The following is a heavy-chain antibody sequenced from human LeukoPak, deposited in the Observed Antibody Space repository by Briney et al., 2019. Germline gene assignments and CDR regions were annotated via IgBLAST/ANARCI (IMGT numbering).Heavy chain of an antibody. D-gene: IGHD1-14*01. CDR2: ISYDGSNK. CDR1: GFTFSSYG. CDR3: AKDLHPLNHVPGDY. V-gene: IGHV3-30*18. J-gene: IGHJ4*02. Sequence: PGGSLRISCAASGFTFSSYGMHWVRQAPGKGLEWVAVISYDGSNKYYADSVKGRFTISRDNSKNTLYLQMNSLRAEDTAVYYCAKDLHPLNHVPGDYWGQGTLVTVSS.